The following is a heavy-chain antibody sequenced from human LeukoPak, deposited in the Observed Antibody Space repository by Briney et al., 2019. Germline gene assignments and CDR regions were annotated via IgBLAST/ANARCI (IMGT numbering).Heavy chain of an antibody. CDR3: ASSGSGSMGAFDI. CDR1: GFTFSSYW. Sequence: GGSLRLSCAASGFTFSSYWMSWVRQAPGKGLEWVANIKQDGGEKYYVDSVKGRFTISRDNAKNSLYLQMNSLRAEDTAVYYCASSGSGSMGAFDIWGQGTMVTVSS. CDR2: IKQDGGEK. J-gene: IGHJ3*02. V-gene: IGHV3-7*01. D-gene: IGHD3-10*01.